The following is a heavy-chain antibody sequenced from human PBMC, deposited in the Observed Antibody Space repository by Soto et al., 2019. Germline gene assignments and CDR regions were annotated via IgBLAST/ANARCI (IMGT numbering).Heavy chain of an antibody. CDR3: AKDDFSSGGSCYSY. J-gene: IGHJ4*02. CDR2: ISGSGGST. D-gene: IGHD2-15*01. V-gene: IGHV3-23*01. CDR1: GFTFSSYA. Sequence: PGGSLRLSCAASGFTFSSYAMSWVSQAPGKGLEWVSAISGSGGSTYYADSVKGRFTISRDNSKNTLYLQMNSLRAEDTAVYYCAKDDFSSGGSCYSYWGQGTLVTVSS.